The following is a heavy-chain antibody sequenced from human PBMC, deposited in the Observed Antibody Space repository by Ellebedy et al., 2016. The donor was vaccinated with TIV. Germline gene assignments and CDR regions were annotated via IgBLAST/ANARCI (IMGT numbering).Heavy chain of an antibody. J-gene: IGHJ4*02. CDR2: IKDDGSET. Sequence: GESLKISCAASGFTFSNYWIHWVRQAPGKGLVWLSRIKDDGSETSYVDSVKGRFIISRDNAKNTLYLQMNSLRVEDTAMYYCARDGAVPGGKGDYWGQGTLVIVSS. CDR1: GFTFSNYW. V-gene: IGHV3-74*01. D-gene: IGHD4-23*01. CDR3: ARDGAVPGGKGDY.